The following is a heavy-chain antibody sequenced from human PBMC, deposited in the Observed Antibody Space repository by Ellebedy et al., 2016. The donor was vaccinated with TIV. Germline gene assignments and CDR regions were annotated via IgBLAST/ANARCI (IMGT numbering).Heavy chain of an antibody. D-gene: IGHD2-2*01. CDR3: ARELVPTAGMEGFDP. J-gene: IGHJ5*02. V-gene: IGHV1-3*01. Sequence: KFQGRVTITRDTSASTTYMELSSLTSEDTAVYYCARELVPTAGMEGFDPWGQGTLVTVSS.